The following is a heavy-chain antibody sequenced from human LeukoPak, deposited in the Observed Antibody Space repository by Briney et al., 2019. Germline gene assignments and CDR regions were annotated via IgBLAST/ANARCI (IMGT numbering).Heavy chain of an antibody. V-gene: IGHV4-59*01. Sequence: KASETLSLTCTVSGGSISSYYWSWIRQPPGKGLEWIGYIYYSGSTNYNPPLKSRVTISVDTSKNQFSLKLSSVTAADTAVYYCARDPTPGIWGQGTMVTVSS. CDR2: IYYSGST. CDR3: ARDPTPGI. CDR1: GGSISSYY. J-gene: IGHJ3*02.